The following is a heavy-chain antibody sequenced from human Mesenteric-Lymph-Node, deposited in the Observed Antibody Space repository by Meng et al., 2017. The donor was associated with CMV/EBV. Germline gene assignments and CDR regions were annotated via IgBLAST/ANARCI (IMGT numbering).Heavy chain of an antibody. Sequence: GESLKISCAASGFTFSNYWMHWVRQAPGKGLVWVSRINSDGSSTTYADSVKGRFTISRDNAKNTLYLQMNSLRGDDTAVYYCAKNRGWLIDFWGQGTLVTVSS. D-gene: IGHD2/OR15-2a*01. CDR1: GFTFSNYW. CDR2: INSDGSST. J-gene: IGHJ4*02. CDR3: AKNRGWLIDF. V-gene: IGHV3-74*01.